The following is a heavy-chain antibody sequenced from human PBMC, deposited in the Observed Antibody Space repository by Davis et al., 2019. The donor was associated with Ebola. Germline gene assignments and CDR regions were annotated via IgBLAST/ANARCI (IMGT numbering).Heavy chain of an antibody. CDR3: ATLSYGMDV. J-gene: IGHJ6*02. CDR2: IDPDGSRV. CDR1: GFTFRSYY. Sequence: PGGSLRLSCAASGFTFRSYYMHWVRQVSGKGLVWVSGIDPDGSRVSYADSVKGRFTISRGNAKDTVYLQMNSLRAEDTAEYYCATLSYGMDVWGQGTTVTASS. V-gene: IGHV3-74*01.